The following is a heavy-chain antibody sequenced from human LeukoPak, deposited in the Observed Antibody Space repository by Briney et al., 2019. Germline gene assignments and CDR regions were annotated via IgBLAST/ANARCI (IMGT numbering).Heavy chain of an antibody. Sequence: PSETLSLTCAVYGGSFSGYYWSWIRQPPGKGLEWIGEINHSGSTNYNPSLKSRVTISVDTSKNQFSLKLSSVTAADTAVCYCASIAARLRAFDIWGQGTMVTVSS. CDR3: ASIAARLRAFDI. J-gene: IGHJ3*02. D-gene: IGHD6-6*01. V-gene: IGHV4-34*01. CDR2: INHSGST. CDR1: GGSFSGYY.